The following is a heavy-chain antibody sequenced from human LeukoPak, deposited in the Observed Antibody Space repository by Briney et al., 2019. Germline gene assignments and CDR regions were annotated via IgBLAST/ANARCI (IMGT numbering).Heavy chain of an antibody. D-gene: IGHD1-26*01. Sequence: PGGSLRLSCAASGFTFDDYAMSWVRHAPGKGLEWVSGINWNGGNTGSADSVKGRFTISRDNAKNSLYLQMNSLRAEDTALYYCAATYSGNWEFDYWGQGTLVTVSS. CDR3: AATYSGNWEFDY. V-gene: IGHV3-20*04. CDR2: INWNGGNT. CDR1: GFTFDDYA. J-gene: IGHJ4*02.